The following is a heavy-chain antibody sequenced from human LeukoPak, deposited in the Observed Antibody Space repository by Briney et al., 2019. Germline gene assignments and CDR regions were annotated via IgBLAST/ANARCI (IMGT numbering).Heavy chain of an antibody. D-gene: IGHD3-3*01. V-gene: IGHV4-4*02. CDR2: IYHSGST. CDR3: AREDYDDSGAWYFDL. CDR1: GGSISRSNW. Sequence: SETLSLTCAVSGGSISRSNWWSWVRQPPGKGLEWIGEIYHSGSTNYNPSLKSRVTISVDKSKNQFSLKLSSVTAADTAVYYSAREDYDDSGAWYFDLWGRGTLVSVSS. J-gene: IGHJ2*01.